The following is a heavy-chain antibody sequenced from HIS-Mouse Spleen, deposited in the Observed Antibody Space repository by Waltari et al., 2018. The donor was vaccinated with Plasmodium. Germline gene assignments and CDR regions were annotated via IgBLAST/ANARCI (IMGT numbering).Heavy chain of an antibody. CDR2: IYYSGST. J-gene: IGHJ4*02. CDR3: ARDRITETSYFDY. CDR1: GGPISSSSYY. Sequence: QLQLQESGPELVKPSETLSLPCTVPGGPISSSSYYWGWIRQPPGKGLEWIGSIYYSGSTYYNPSLKSRVTISVDTSKNQFSLKLSSVTAADTAVYYCARDRITETSYFDYWGQGTLVTVSS. D-gene: IGHD1-7*01. V-gene: IGHV4-39*07.